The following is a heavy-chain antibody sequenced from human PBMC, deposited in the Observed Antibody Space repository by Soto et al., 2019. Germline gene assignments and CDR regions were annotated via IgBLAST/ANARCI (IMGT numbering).Heavy chain of an antibody. V-gene: IGHV1-69*13. D-gene: IGHD3-22*01. CDR3: ASRTYYSDSSGFYYVAPFDY. Sequence: SVKVSCKASGGTFSTSAISWVRQAPGQGLEWMGGIIPIFHTATYAQKFQGRVTITADDSTTTAYMELSSLKSEDTAVYYCASRTYYSDSSGFYYVAPFDYWGQGTLVTVSS. J-gene: IGHJ4*02. CDR1: GGTFSTSA. CDR2: IIPIFHTA.